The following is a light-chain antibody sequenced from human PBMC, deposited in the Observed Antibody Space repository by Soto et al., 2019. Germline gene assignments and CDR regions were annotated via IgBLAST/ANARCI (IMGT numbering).Light chain of an antibody. Sequence: EIVMTQSPANMSVSPGERVAVSCRASRPVRSNLAWYQQKPGQPPRLLIYGSSTRATGIPARFSGSGSGTEFTLTVTSLQSADIAVYYCQQYNDWLYSVGQGTKVDSK. CDR1: RPVRSN. J-gene: IGKJ2*03. CDR2: GSS. V-gene: IGKV3-15*01. CDR3: QQYNDWLYS.